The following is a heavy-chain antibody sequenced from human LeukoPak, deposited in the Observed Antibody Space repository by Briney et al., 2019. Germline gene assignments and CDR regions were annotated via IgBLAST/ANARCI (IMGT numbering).Heavy chain of an antibody. J-gene: IGHJ4*02. CDR2: ISGSGGST. V-gene: IGHV3-23*01. Sequence: GGSLRLSCAASGFTFSSYAMSWVRQAPGKGLEWVSAISGSGGSTYYADSVKGRFTISRDNSKNTLYLQMNSLRAEDTAVYYCAKDRDGIYDVVVPAALLYWGQGTLVTVSS. CDR1: GFTFSSYA. CDR3: AKDRDGIYDVVVPAALLY. D-gene: IGHD2-2*01.